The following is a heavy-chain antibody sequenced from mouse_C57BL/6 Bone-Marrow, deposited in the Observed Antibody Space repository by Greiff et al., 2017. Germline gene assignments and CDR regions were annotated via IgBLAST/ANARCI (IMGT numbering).Heavy chain of an antibody. CDR1: GYTFTSYW. CDR3: ARDNYYYGSSPAWFAY. Sequence: QVQLQQSGAELVKPGASVKLSCKASGYTFTSYWMHWVKQRPGQGLEWIGEIDPSDSYTTYNQKFKGKATVTVDTSSSTAYMQLSSLTSEDSAVYYCARDNYYYGSSPAWFAYWGQGTLVTVSA. J-gene: IGHJ3*01. CDR2: IDPSDSYT. D-gene: IGHD1-1*01. V-gene: IGHV1-50*01.